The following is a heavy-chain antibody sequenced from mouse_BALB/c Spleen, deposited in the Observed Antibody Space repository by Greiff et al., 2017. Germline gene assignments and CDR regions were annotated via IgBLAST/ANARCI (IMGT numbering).Heavy chain of an antibody. D-gene: IGHD2-1*01. CDR2: ISDGGSYT. J-gene: IGHJ4*01. Sequence: DVKLVESGGGLVKPGGSLKLSCAASGFTFSDYYMYWVRQTPEKRLEWVATISDGGSYTYYPDSVKGRFTISRDNAKNNLYLQMSSLKSEDTAMYYCARDRGNGNYGLYAMDYWGQGTSVTVSS. CDR3: ARDRGNGNYGLYAMDY. CDR1: GFTFSDYY. V-gene: IGHV5-4*02.